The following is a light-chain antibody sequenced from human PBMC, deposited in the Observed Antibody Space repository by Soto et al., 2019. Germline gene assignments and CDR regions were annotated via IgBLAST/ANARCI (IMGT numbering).Light chain of an antibody. CDR2: AIS. J-gene: IGKJ1*01. Sequence: EIVLTQSPGTLSLSPGESAALSCRASQSITSNYLVWYRQKPGQAPRLLIYAISSRDAGIPDRFSGSGSGTDFTLTITRLEPEDSAVYYCQQHSDSPWTFGQGTRVEI. V-gene: IGKV3-20*01. CDR1: QSITSNY. CDR3: QQHSDSPWT.